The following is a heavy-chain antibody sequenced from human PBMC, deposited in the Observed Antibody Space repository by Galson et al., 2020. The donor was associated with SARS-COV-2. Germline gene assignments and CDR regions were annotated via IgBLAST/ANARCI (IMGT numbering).Heavy chain of an antibody. CDR2: ISADGTTT. J-gene: IGHJ3*02. Sequence: GGTLRLSCTASRFPFSSNAMTWVRQAPGKGLQWVSGISADGTTTYYEDSVKGRFTISRDNSKNTVYLQMNSLRAEDTAIYYCAKDTGTASACDICGQGSMVTVSS. CDR1: RFPFSSNA. CDR3: AKDTGTASACDI. D-gene: IGHD1-1*01. V-gene: IGHV3-23*01.